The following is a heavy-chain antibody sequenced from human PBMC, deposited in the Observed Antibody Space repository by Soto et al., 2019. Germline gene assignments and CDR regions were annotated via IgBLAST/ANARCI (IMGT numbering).Heavy chain of an antibody. D-gene: IGHD6-19*01. Sequence: PSETLSLTCAVYGGSFSGYYWSWIRQPPGKGLEWIGEINHSGSTNYNPSLKSRVTISVGTSKNQFSLKLSSVTAADTAVYYCARGRQQWLVRPGGQYFDYWGQGTLVTVSS. CDR1: GGSFSGYY. V-gene: IGHV4-34*01. CDR2: INHSGST. J-gene: IGHJ4*02. CDR3: ARGRQQWLVRPGGQYFDY.